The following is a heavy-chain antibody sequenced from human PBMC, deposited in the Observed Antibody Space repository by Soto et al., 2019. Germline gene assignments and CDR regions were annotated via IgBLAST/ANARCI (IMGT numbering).Heavy chain of an antibody. V-gene: IGHV4-34*01. CDR2: INHSGST. D-gene: IGHD6-19*01. J-gene: IGHJ6*02. CDR1: GGSFSGYY. Sequence: SETLSLTCAVYGGSFSGYYWSWIRQPPGKGLEWIGEINHSGSTNYNPSLKSRVTISVDTSKNQFSLKLSSVTAADTAVYYCARGRQWLVSHYYYYYGMDVWVQGTTVTVSS. CDR3: ARGRQWLVSHYYYYYGMDV.